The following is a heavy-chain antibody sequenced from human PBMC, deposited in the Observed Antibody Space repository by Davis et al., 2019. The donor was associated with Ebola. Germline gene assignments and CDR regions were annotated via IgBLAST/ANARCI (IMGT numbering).Heavy chain of an antibody. V-gene: IGHV1-2*06. D-gene: IGHD2-21*01. CDR1: GYTFTGYY. CDR3: ARGGVAYSDLDY. CDR2: INPNSGGT. J-gene: IGHJ4*02. Sequence: ASVQVSCKASGYTFTGYYMHWVRQAPGQGLEWMGRINPNSGGTNYAQKFQGRVTMTRDTSMSTAYMELSSLRSEDTAVYYCARGGVAYSDLDYWGQGTLVAVSS.